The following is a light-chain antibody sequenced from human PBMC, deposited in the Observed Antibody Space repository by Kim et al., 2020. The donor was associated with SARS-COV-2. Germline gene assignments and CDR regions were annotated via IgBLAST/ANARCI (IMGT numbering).Light chain of an antibody. J-gene: IGKJ5*01. CDR2: AAS. V-gene: IGKV1-39*01. CDR1: QSISSY. CDR3: QQSYSTPRT. Sequence: ASVGNRVTITGRESQSISSYLNWYQQKPGKAPKLLIYAASSLQSVVPSRFSGIGAGTDFTLTISSLQPEDFATYYCQQSYSTPRTFGQGTRLEIK.